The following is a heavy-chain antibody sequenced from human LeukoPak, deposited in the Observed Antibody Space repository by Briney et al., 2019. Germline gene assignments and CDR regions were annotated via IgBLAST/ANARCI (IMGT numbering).Heavy chain of an antibody. J-gene: IGHJ4*02. Sequence: GGSLRLSCEASGFTFNKFAMSWVRQAPGKGPEWVSAIGSSGATTFYADSVKGRCTISRDNSKNTVYLEMNSLRAEDTAVYYCARDNYDSSGYYFDWGQGTLVTVSS. CDR2: IGSSGATT. D-gene: IGHD3-22*01. CDR3: ARDNYDSSGYYFD. CDR1: GFTFNKFA. V-gene: IGHV3-23*01.